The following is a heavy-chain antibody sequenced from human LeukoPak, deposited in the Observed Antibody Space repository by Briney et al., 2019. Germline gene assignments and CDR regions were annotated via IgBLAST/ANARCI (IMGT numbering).Heavy chain of an antibody. CDR2: IWYGGSNK. CDR3: ARDPGEVSTYDY. Sequence: GRSLRLSCAASGFTFSSYGMHWVRQAPGKGLEWVAVIWYGGSNKYYADSVKGRFTISRDNSKNTLYLQMNSLRAEDTAVYYCARDPGEVSTYDYWGQGTLVTVSS. D-gene: IGHD5/OR15-5a*01. J-gene: IGHJ4*02. CDR1: GFTFSSYG. V-gene: IGHV3-33*01.